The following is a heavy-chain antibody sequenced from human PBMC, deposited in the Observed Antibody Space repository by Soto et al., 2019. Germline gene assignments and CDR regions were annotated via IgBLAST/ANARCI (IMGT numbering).Heavy chain of an antibody. V-gene: IGHV4-34*01. D-gene: IGHD3-10*01. CDR3: ARGPITMVRGVDYYYGMDV. CDR2: INHSGST. Sequence: SETLSLTCAVYGGSFSGHYWSWIRQPPGKGLEWIGEINHSGSTNYNPSLKSRVTISVDTSKNQFSLKLSSVTAADTAVYYCARGPITMVRGVDYYYGMDVWGQGTTVTVSS. CDR1: GGSFSGHY. J-gene: IGHJ6*02.